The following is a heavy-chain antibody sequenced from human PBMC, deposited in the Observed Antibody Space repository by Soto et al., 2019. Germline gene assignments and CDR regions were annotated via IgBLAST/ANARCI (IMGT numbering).Heavy chain of an antibody. CDR2: IYYSGTP. CDR1: GGSISSGGYY. CDR3: ARVYCRWGSCHFDY. D-gene: IGHD2-15*01. V-gene: IGHV4-31*03. J-gene: IGHJ4*02. Sequence: QVQLQESGPGLVKPSQTLSLTCTVSGGSISSGGYYWSWIRQHPGKGLEWIGYIYYSGTPYYNPSLKIRVTTSVDTSKNQFALKLSSVTAADTAVYYCARVYCRWGSCHFDYWGQGTLVTVSS.